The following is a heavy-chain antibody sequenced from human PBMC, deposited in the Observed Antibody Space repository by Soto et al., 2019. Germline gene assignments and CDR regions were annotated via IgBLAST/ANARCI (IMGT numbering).Heavy chain of an antibody. V-gene: IGHV4-34*01. CDR3: ARGDVDYDYYYYGMDV. CDR1: GGSFSGYY. Sequence: QVQLQQWGAGLLKPSETLSLTCAVYGGSFSGYYWSWIRQPPGKGLEWIGEINHSGSTNYNPSLKSRVTISVDTSKNQFSLKLSSVTAADTAVYYCARGDVDYDYYYYGMDVWGQGTTVTVSS. CDR2: INHSGST. J-gene: IGHJ6*02. D-gene: IGHD4-17*01.